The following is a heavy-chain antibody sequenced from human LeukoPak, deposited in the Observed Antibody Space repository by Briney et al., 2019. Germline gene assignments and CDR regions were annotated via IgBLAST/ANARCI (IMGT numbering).Heavy chain of an antibody. CDR2: IYYTGST. Sequence: PSHTLSLTCTVSGGSISSDGYYWRWIPKHPGKGLEWIESIYYTGSTYYNPSLKSRATISVDTSKSHFSLKLTSVTAADTAVYYCARGTGGAAAADFDPWGQGTLITVSS. D-gene: IGHD6-13*01. CDR1: GGSISSDGYY. J-gene: IGHJ5*02. V-gene: IGHV4-31*03. CDR3: ARGTGGAAAADFDP.